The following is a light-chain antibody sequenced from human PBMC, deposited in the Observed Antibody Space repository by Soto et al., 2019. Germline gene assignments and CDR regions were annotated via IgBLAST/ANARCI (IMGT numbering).Light chain of an antibody. CDR2: GAS. Sequence: EIVMTQSPATLYVAPGERATLSFRASQSVVTNLAWYRQKPGQAPRLLIYGASTRATGIPDRFSGGGSGTDFILTISRLEPEDFAVYYCQQFSSYPLTFGGGTKVDIK. CDR1: QSVVTN. J-gene: IGKJ4*01. V-gene: IGKV3D-15*01. CDR3: QQFSSYPLT.